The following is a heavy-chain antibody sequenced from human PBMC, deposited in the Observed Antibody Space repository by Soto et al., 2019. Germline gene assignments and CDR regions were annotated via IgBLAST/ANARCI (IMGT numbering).Heavy chain of an antibody. CDR3: ARDSPDYDFWSGNGNYYYYMDV. J-gene: IGHJ6*03. V-gene: IGHV3-33*01. CDR1: GFTFSSYG. D-gene: IGHD3-3*01. CDR2: IWYDGSNK. Sequence: GGSLRLSCAASGFTFSSYGMHWVRQAPGKGLEWVAVIWYDGSNKYYADSVKGRFTISRDNSKNTLYLQMNSLRAEDTAVYYCARDSPDYDFWSGNGNYYYYMDVWGKGTTVTVSS.